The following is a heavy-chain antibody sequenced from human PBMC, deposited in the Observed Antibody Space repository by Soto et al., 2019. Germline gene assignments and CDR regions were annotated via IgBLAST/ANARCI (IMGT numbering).Heavy chain of an antibody. CDR2: IYLSGTT. CDR3: AREGDDVLRFLEWLSDGGRYFDY. CDR1: GYSISSGYY. J-gene: IGHJ4*02. V-gene: IGHV4-38-2*02. Sequence: PSETLSLTCAVSGYSISSGYYWGWIRQPPGKGLEWIGTIYLSGTTYYNPSLKSRVTISVDTSKNQFSLKLSFVTAADTAVYYCAREGDDVLRFLEWLSDGGRYFDYWGQGTLVTV. D-gene: IGHD3-3*01.